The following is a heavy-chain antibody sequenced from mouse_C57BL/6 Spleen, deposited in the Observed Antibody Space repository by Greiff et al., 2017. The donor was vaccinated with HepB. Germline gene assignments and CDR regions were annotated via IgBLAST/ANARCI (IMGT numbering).Heavy chain of an antibody. J-gene: IGHJ2*01. V-gene: IGHV1-55*01. D-gene: IGHD1-1*01. CDR2: IYPGSGST. CDR3: ARRYGSSPYYFDY. Sequence: QVQLKQPGAELVKPGASVKMSCKASGYTFTSYWITWVKQRPGQGLEWIGDIYPGSGSTNYNEKFKSKATLTVDTSSSTAYMQLSSLTSEDSAVYYCARRYGSSPYYFDYWGQGTTLTVSS. CDR1: GYTFTSYW.